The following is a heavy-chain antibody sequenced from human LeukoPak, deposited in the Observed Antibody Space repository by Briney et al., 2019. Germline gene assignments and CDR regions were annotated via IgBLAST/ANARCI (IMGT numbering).Heavy chain of an antibody. J-gene: IGHJ4*02. D-gene: IGHD3-22*01. Sequence: PGGSLRLSCAASGLTFSDYYMTWIRQAPGKGLEWVSFISSSGTNIYSADSVRGRFTVSRDNAKNSLFLHMNSLRAEDTAVYYCAIQITMIVVVPYFDYWGQGTLVTVSS. V-gene: IGHV3-11*04. CDR3: AIQITMIVVVPYFDY. CDR1: GLTFSDYY. CDR2: ISSSGTNI.